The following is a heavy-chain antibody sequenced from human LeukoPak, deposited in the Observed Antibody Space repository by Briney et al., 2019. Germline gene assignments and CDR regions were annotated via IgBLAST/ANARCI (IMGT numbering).Heavy chain of an antibody. J-gene: IGHJ4*02. CDR1: VYTFTSYG. CDR3: AREVMVVGFDY. Sequence: ASVKVSCKASVYTFTSYGISWVRQAPGQGLEWMGWISAYNGNTDYAQKLQGRVTMTTDTSTSTAYMELRSLRSDDTAVYYCAREVMVVGFDYWGEGTLVTVSS. CDR2: ISAYNGNT. D-gene: IGHD2-15*01. V-gene: IGHV1-18*01.